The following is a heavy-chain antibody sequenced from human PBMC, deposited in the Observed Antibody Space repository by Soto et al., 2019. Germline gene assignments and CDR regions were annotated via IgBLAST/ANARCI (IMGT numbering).Heavy chain of an antibody. D-gene: IGHD3-22*01. CDR3: ARIQRISMIVVSKPYFDY. Sequence: QVTLKESGPVLVKPTETLTLTCTVSGFSLSNPRMGVSWIRQPPGKALEWLAHIFSNDEKSYSTSLKSRLTISRDTSKSQVVLTMTNIDPVDTATYYCARIQRISMIVVSKPYFDYWGQGALVTVSS. J-gene: IGHJ4*02. CDR1: GFSLSNPRMG. CDR2: IFSNDEK. V-gene: IGHV2-26*01.